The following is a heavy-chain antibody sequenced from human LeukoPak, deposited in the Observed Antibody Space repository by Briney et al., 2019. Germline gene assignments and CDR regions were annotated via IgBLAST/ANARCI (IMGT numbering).Heavy chain of an antibody. V-gene: IGHV4-59*01. CDR3: ARGIVGATWYYFDY. D-gene: IGHD1-26*01. CDR2: IYYSGST. CDR1: GGSISSYY. Sequence: PSETLSLTCTVSGGSISSYYWSWIRQPPGKGLEWIGYIYYSGSTNYNPSLKSRVTISVDTSKNQFSLKLSSVTAADTAVYYCARGIVGATWYYFDYWGQGTLVTVS. J-gene: IGHJ4*02.